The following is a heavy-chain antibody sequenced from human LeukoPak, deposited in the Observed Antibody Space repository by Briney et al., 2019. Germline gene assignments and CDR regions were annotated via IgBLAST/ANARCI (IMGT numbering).Heavy chain of an antibody. V-gene: IGHV1-24*01. CDR1: GYTLTELS. Sequence: ASVKVSCKVSGYTLTELSMHWVRQAPGKGLEWMGGFDPEDGETIYAQKFQGRVTMTEDTSTDTAYMELSSLRSEDTAVYYCATGAAVAGTFSYYYGMDVWGQGNTVTVSS. D-gene: IGHD6-19*01. CDR3: ATGAAVAGTFSYYYGMDV. CDR2: FDPEDGET. J-gene: IGHJ6*02.